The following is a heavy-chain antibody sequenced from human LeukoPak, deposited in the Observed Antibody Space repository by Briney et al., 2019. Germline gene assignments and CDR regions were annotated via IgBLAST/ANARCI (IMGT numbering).Heavy chain of an antibody. V-gene: IGHV1-2*04. Sequence: ASVKVSCKASGYTFTGYYMHWVRQAPGQGLEWMGWINPNSGGTNYAQKFQGWVTMTRDTSISTAYMELSRLRSDDTAVYYCARSGSSSWDNWFDPWGQGTLVTVSS. D-gene: IGHD6-13*01. CDR3: ARSGSSSWDNWFDP. J-gene: IGHJ5*02. CDR1: GYTFTGYY. CDR2: INPNSGGT.